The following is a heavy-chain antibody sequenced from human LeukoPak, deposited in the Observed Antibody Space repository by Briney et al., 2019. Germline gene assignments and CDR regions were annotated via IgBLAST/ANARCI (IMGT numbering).Heavy chain of an antibody. V-gene: IGHV3-30-3*01. CDR1: GFTFSSYA. D-gene: IGHD3-16*02. CDR3: ARVRSGMDV. Sequence: GGSLRLSCAASGFTFSSYAMHWVRQAPGKGLEWVAVISYDGSNKYYADSVKGRFTISRDNSKNTLYLQMNSLRAEDTAVYYCARVRSGMDVWGQGTTVTVSS. J-gene: IGHJ6*02. CDR2: ISYDGSNK.